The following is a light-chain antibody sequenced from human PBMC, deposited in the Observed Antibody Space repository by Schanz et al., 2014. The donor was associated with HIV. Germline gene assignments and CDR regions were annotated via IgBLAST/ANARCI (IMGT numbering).Light chain of an antibody. CDR3: QQSYSTPDT. V-gene: IGKV3-11*01. J-gene: IGKJ2*01. CDR2: DAS. Sequence: EIVLTQSPATLSVSPGERASLSCRASESIGNSLAWYQQKSGQAPRLLIYDASNRATGIPARFSGSGSGTDFTLSISRLEPEDFATYYCQQSYSTPDTFGQGTKLEIK. CDR1: ESIGNS.